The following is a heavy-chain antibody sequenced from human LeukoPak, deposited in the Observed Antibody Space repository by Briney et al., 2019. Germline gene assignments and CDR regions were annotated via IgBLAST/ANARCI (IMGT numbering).Heavy chain of an antibody. D-gene: IGHD3-10*01. CDR3: ARQRNYYGSGSYYKGEAFDI. CDR1: GYSFTSYW. V-gene: IGHV5-51*01. CDR2: IYPGDSDT. Sequence: GESLKISCKGSGYSFTSYWIGWVRQMPGKGLEWMGIIYPGDSDTRYSPSFQGQVTISADKSISTAYLQWSSLKASDTAMYYCARQRNYYGSGSYYKGEAFDIWGQGTMVTVSS. J-gene: IGHJ3*02.